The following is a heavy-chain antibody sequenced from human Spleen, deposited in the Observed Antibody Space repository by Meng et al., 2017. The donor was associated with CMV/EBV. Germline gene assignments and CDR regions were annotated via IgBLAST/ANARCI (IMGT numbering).Heavy chain of an antibody. J-gene: IGHJ4*02. D-gene: IGHD1-26*01. Sequence: GGSLRLSCAASGFPFSAYWMTWVRQAPGKGLEWVANIKQDGSEKYYADSVKGRFTISRDNSKNTLYLKMNSLRAEDTAVYYCAKAGVGGGSYYGFYFDYWGQGTLVTVSS. V-gene: IGHV3-7*01. CDR1: GFPFSAYW. CDR3: AKAGVGGGSYYGFYFDY. CDR2: IKQDGSEK.